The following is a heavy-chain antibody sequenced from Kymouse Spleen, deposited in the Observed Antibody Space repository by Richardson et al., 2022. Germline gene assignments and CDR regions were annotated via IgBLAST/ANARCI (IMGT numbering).Heavy chain of an antibody. CDR1: GFTFSNAW. CDR3: TTDHLVGAPYYYYYGMDV. Sequence: EVQLVESGGGLVKPGGSLRLSCAASGFTFSNAWMSWVRQAPGKGLEWVGRIKSKTDGGTTDYAAPVKGRFTISRDDSKNTLYLQMNSLKTEDTAVYYCTTDHLVGAPYYYYYGMDVWGQGTTVTVSS. CDR2: IKSKTDGGTT. J-gene: IGHJ6*02. V-gene: IGHV3-15*01. D-gene: IGHD1-26*01.